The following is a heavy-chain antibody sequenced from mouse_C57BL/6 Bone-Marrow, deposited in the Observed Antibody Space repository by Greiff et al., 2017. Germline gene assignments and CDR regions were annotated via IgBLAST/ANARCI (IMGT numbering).Heavy chain of an antibody. Sequence: EVQLQQSGPELVKPGASVKISCKASGYTFTDYYMNWVKQSHGKSLEWIGDINPNNGGTSYNQKFKGKATLTVDTSSSTAYMELRSLTSEDSAVYYCARSGRRTDPYWFAYWGQGTLVTVSA. CDR2: INPNNGGT. CDR3: ARSGRRTDPYWFAY. J-gene: IGHJ3*01. V-gene: IGHV1-26*01. D-gene: IGHD2-12*01. CDR1: GYTFTDYY.